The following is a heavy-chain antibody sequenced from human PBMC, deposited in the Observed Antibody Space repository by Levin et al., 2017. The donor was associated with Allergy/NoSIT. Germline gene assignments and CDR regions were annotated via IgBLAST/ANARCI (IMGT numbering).Heavy chain of an antibody. V-gene: IGHV4-39*01. D-gene: IGHD2-2*01. CDR2: VFYNGST. Sequence: SETLSLTCTFSGGSISTSTFYWAWIRQPPGKGLEWIGSVFYNGSTWYNPSLKSRITISVDTSKNQFSLKLNSVTAADTAVYFCARHGAGTSCYYYYYYGLEVWGQGTTVTVSS. CDR3: ARHGAGTSCYYYYYYGLEV. J-gene: IGHJ6*02. CDR1: GGSISTSTFY.